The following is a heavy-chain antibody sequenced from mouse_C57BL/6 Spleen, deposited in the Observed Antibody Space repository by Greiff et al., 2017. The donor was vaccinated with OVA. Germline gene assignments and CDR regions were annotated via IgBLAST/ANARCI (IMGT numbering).Heavy chain of an antibody. Sequence: EVMLVESGGGLVKPGGSLKLSCAASGFTFSDYGMHWVRQAPEKGLEWVAYISSGSSTIYYADTVKGLFTISRDNAKNTLFLQMTSLRSEETAMYYCAPILVPWFDYWGQGTLVTVSA. V-gene: IGHV5-17*01. CDR3: APILVPWFDY. CDR1: GFTFSDYG. D-gene: IGHD1-1*02. CDR2: ISSGSSTI. J-gene: IGHJ3*01.